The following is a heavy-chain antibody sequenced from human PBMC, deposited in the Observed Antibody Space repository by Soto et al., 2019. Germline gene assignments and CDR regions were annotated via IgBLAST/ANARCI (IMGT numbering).Heavy chain of an antibody. J-gene: IGHJ5*02. D-gene: IGHD3-10*01. CDR1: GGSISTYF. CDR3: ATWGRGVLIQNWFDP. CDR2: IYTTGST. Sequence: PSETLSLTCTVSGGSISTYFWSWIRQPAGGGLEWIGRIYTTGSTNYNPSLKSRVTMSLDTSKNQFSLKLSSVTAADTGVYYCATWGRGVLIQNWFDPWGQGTLVTVSS. V-gene: IGHV4-4*07.